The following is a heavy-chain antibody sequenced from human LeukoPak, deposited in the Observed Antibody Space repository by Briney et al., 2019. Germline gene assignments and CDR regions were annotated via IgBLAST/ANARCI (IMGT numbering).Heavy chain of an antibody. D-gene: IGHD2-8*01. CDR1: GGSFSGYY. Sequence: PSETLSLTCAVYGGSFSGYYWSWIRQPPGKGLEWTGEINHSGSTNYNPSLKSRVTISVGTSKNQFSLKLSSVTAADTAVYYCAREEDCTNGVCYFFDYWGQGTLVTVSS. J-gene: IGHJ4*02. CDR3: AREEDCTNGVCYFFDY. CDR2: INHSGST. V-gene: IGHV4-34*01.